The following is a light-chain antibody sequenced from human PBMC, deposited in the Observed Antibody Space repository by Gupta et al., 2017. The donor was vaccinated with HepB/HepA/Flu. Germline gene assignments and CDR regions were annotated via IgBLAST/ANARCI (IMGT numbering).Light chain of an antibody. CDR3: QQYNTYMLT. Sequence: DIHMTQSPSTLSASLGERVTNTCRASQNISSWLAWYQQKPGKAPKLLIYRASTLESGVPSRFSGSGSGTEFFLTISSLQRDDFATYYCQQYNTYMLTFGPGTKVDFK. V-gene: IGKV1-5*03. CDR1: QNISSW. J-gene: IGKJ3*01. CDR2: RAS.